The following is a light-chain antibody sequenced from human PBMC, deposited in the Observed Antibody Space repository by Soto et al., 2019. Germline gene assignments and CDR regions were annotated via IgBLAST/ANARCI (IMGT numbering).Light chain of an antibody. CDR2: GAS. CDR1: QSVSSGY. Sequence: EIVLTQSPVTLSLSPGERATLSCRASQSVSSGYLAWYQQKPGQAPRLLIYGASSRATGIPDRFSGSGSGTDFTLTISRLEPEDFAVYYCQQNGGAYTFGQGTKVDIK. CDR3: QQNGGAYT. V-gene: IGKV3-20*01. J-gene: IGKJ2*01.